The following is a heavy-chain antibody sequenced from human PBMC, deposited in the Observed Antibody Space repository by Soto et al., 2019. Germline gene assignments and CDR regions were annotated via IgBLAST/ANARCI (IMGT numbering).Heavy chain of an antibody. CDR2: IGSGGGGSP. CDR3: ARPGLTVAGTRWFDP. Sequence: GGSLRLSCVASGFTFSSYAMSWVRQAPGKGLEWVSAIGSGGGGSPYYLDSVKGRFTTSRDNSKNTLYLQMNSLRVDDTAIYYCARPGLTVAGTRWFDPWGQGTLVTVSS. CDR1: GFTFSSYA. J-gene: IGHJ5*02. D-gene: IGHD6-19*01. V-gene: IGHV3-23*01.